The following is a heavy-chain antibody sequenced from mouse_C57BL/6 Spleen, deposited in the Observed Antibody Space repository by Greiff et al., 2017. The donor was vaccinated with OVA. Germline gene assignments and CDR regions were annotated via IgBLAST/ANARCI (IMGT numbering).Heavy chain of an antibody. CDR2: IDPSDSYT. CDR3: ARRGSSRGLAY. J-gene: IGHJ3*01. Sequence: VQLQQPGAELVKPGASVKLSCKASGYTFTSYWMQWVKQRPGQGLEWIGEIDPSDSYTNYNQQFKGKATLTVDTSSSTAYSQLSSLTSEDSAVYYCARRGSSRGLAYWGQGTLVTVSA. CDR1: GYTFTSYW. V-gene: IGHV1-50*01. D-gene: IGHD1-1*01.